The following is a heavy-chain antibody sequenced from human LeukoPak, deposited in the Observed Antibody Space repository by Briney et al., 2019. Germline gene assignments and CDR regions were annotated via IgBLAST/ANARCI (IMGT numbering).Heavy chain of an antibody. J-gene: IGHJ6*03. D-gene: IGHD3-10*01. CDR3: ARRGGIIRGVASYYYMDV. CDR1: GGFIHSSYYY. V-gene: IGHV4-39*01. CDR2: IYYSGST. Sequence: SETLSLTCTVSGGFIHSSYYYWGWFRQPPLEGLGWIGSIYYSGSTYYNPSLKSRVTISVDTSKNQFSLKLSSVTAADTAAYYCARRGGIIRGVASYYYMDVWGKGTTVTISS.